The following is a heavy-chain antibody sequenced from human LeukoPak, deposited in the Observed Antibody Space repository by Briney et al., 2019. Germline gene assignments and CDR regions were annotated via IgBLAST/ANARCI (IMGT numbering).Heavy chain of an antibody. Sequence: GGSLRLSCAASGFTFSSYSMNWVRQAPGKGLEWVSSISGSSSYIYYADSMKGRFTISRDNAKNSLYLQMNSLRAEDTAVYYCAGDTHSSTSSFPDYWGQGTLVTVSS. CDR3: AGDTHSSTSSFPDY. J-gene: IGHJ4*02. V-gene: IGHV3-21*01. CDR1: GFTFSSYS. D-gene: IGHD2-2*01. CDR2: ISGSSSYI.